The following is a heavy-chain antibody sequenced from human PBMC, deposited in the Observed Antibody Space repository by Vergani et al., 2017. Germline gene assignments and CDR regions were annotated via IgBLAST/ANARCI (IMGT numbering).Heavy chain of an antibody. CDR2: IYHSVST. J-gene: IGHJ3*02. Sequence: QVQLEESGPGLVKPSETLSLTCAVSGYSISSGYYWGWIRHPPGKGLEWIGSIYHSVSTYYNPSLKSRVTISVDTSKNQFSLKLSSVTAADTAVYYCARGRLRYFDWLSKPDAFDIWGQGTMVTVSS. CDR1: GYSISSGYY. CDR3: ARGRLRYFDWLSKPDAFDI. D-gene: IGHD3-9*01. V-gene: IGHV4-38-2*01.